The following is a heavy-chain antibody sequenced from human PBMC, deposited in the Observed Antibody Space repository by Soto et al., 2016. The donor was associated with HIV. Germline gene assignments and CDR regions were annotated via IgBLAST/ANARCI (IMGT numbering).Heavy chain of an antibody. CDR1: GFTFSSYW. V-gene: IGHV3-74*01. CDR3: ASGMAAYTGYYYMDV. CDR2: INSDGSST. Sequence: EVQLVESGGGLVQPGGSLRLSCVVSGFTFSSYWMHWVRQAPGKGLVWVSRINSDGSSTNYADSVKGRFTISRDNAKNTLYMQMNSLRAEDTAVYYCASGMAAYTGYYYMDVWGKGTTVTVSS. J-gene: IGHJ6*03. D-gene: IGHD6-13*01.